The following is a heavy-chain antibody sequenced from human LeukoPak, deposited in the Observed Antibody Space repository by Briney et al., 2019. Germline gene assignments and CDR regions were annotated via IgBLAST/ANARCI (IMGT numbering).Heavy chain of an antibody. CDR2: IYYSGST. J-gene: IGHJ2*01. CDR1: GGSTSSYY. Sequence: SETLSLTCTVSGGSTSSYYWSWIRQPPGKGLEWIGYIYYSGSTNYNPSLKSRVTISVDTSRNQFSLKLSSVTAADTAVYYCARDTPYGDYPYWYFDLWGRGTLVTVSS. CDR3: ARDTPYGDYPYWYFDL. D-gene: IGHD4-17*01. V-gene: IGHV4-59*01.